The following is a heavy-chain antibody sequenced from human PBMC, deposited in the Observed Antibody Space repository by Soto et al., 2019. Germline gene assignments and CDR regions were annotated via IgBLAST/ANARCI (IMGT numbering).Heavy chain of an antibody. J-gene: IGHJ5*02. CDR1: VYTGTSCG. CDR2: ISGYNGNK. D-gene: IGHD3-3*01. CDR3: ARLGGYYTALSS. Sequence: KMSGNGSVYTGTSCGSSWERHAHGQRLEWMGWISGYNGNKNYEQKLQRRVTMTTDTSTTKAHIELRSLRSDDTAVYYCARLGGYYTALSSWGQGTLVTVSS. V-gene: IGHV1-18*01.